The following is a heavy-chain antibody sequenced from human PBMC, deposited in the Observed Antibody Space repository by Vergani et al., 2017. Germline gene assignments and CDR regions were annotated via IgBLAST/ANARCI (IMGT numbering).Heavy chain of an antibody. CDR3: SGGFLELDYAFDI. CDR2: ISSSGSTT. V-gene: IGHV3-11*01. J-gene: IGHJ3*02. CDR1: GFTFSDYY. Sequence: QVQLVESGGGLVKPGGSLRLSCAASGFTFSDYYMSWIRQAPGKGLEWVSYISSSGSTTYYADSVKGRFTISRDNTKNSLYLQMNSLRAEDTAVYYCSGGFLELDYAFDIWGQGTMVTVSS. D-gene: IGHD3-3*01.